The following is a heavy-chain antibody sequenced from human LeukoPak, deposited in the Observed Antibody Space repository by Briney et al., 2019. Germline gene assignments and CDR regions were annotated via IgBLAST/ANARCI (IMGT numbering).Heavy chain of an antibody. CDR2: IYTRGST. V-gene: IGHV4-4*07. J-gene: IGHJ3*02. D-gene: IGHD2-15*01. CDR1: GGSINNYY. CDR3: ARGRYCSADICSGGDAFDI. Sequence: PSETLSLTCTVSGGSINNYYWSWIRQPAGKGLEGIGRIYTRGSTNYNPSLKSLVTMSVDTSKNHFSLKLSSVTAADTAVYYCARGRYCSADICSGGDAFDIWGQGTMVSVSS.